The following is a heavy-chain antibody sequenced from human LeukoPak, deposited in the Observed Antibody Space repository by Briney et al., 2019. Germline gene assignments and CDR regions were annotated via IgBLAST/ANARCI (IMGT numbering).Heavy chain of an antibody. CDR2: IFSGGST. J-gene: IGHJ4*02. V-gene: IGHV3-66*01. CDR1: GFTVSSNY. D-gene: IGHD4-17*01. Sequence: GGSLRLSCAASGFTVSSNYMSWVRQAPGKGLEWVSVIFSGGSTYYADSVKGRFTISRDNSKNTLYLQMNSLRAEDTAVYYCARDNGDYTFDYWGQGTLVTVSS. CDR3: ARDNGDYTFDY.